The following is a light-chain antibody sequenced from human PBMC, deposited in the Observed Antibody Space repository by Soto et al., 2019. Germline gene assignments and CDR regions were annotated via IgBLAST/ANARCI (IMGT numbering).Light chain of an antibody. Sequence: QPVLTQSPSASASLGASVKLTCTLSSGHSSYAIAWHQQHPEKGPRYLMKLNSDGSHSKGDGIPDRFSGSSSGAERYLTISSLQSEDEAGYYCQTWGTGIHVVFGGGTKLTVL. CDR2: LNSDGSH. CDR1: SGHSSYA. J-gene: IGLJ2*01. CDR3: QTWGTGIHVV. V-gene: IGLV4-69*01.